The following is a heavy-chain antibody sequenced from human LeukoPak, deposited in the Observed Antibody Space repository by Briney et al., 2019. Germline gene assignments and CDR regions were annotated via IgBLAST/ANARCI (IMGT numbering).Heavy chain of an antibody. CDR2: ISYDGSNK. V-gene: IGHV3-30*04. Sequence: EGSLRLSCAASGFTFSSYAMHWVRQAPGKGLEWVAVISYDGSNKYYADSVKGRFIISRDNSKNTLYLQMNSLRAEDTAVYYCASSLYGEDYYYYGMDVWGKGTTVTVSS. CDR1: GFTFSSYA. J-gene: IGHJ6*04. CDR3: ASSLYGEDYYYYGMDV. D-gene: IGHD4-17*01.